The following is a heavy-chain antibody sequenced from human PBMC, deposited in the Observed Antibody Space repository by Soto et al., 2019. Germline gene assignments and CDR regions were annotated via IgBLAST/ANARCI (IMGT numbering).Heavy chain of an antibody. D-gene: IGHD3-10*01. Sequence: QVQLVQSGAEVKKPGASVKVSCKASGYTFTSYAMHWVRQAPGQRLEWMGWINAGNGNTKYSQKFQGRVTITRDTSASTADMELSSLRSEDTAVYYCARSGEGVVRNWFDPWGQGTLVTVSS. CDR1: GYTFTSYA. CDR3: ARSGEGVVRNWFDP. V-gene: IGHV1-3*01. CDR2: INAGNGNT. J-gene: IGHJ5*02.